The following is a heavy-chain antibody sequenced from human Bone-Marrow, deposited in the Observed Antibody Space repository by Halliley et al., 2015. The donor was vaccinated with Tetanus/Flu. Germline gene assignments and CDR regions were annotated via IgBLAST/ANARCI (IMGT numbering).Heavy chain of an antibody. V-gene: IGHV4-4*02. D-gene: IGHD3-16*01. Sequence: TLSLTCSVSGGSLSRTNWWTWVRQPPGKGLEWIGEIYHSSSTTGIGEMYHSGRTNYSPSLKSRLTISLDKSMTHFSLTLTSVTAADTAVYYCARSSSPGGPIGPWGQGTLVTVSS. CDR1: GGSLSRTNW. CDR3: ARSSSPGGPIGP. CDR2: MYHSGRT. J-gene: IGHJ5*02.